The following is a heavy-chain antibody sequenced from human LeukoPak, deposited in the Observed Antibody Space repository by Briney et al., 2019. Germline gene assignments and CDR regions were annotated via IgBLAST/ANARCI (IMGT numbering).Heavy chain of an antibody. CDR1: GFTFSNYA. CDR3: AKGIRSSSWYCFDY. V-gene: IGHV3-30-3*01. D-gene: IGHD6-13*01. CDR2: ISYEGSSK. J-gene: IGHJ4*02. Sequence: PGGSLRLSCAASGFTFSNYAMHWVRQAPGKGLEWVAVISYEGSSKFYADSVNGRFTISRDNSKNTLYLQMNSLRAEDTAVYYCAKGIRSSSWYCFDYWGQGTLVSVSS.